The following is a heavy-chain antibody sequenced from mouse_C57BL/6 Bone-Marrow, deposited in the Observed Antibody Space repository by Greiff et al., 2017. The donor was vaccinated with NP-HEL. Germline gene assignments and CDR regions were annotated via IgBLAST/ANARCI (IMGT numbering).Heavy chain of an antibody. J-gene: IGHJ1*03. CDR3: ARGITTARYFDV. CDR2: IYPGSGNT. V-gene: IGHV1-76*01. D-gene: IGHD1-2*01. CDR1: GYTFTDYY. Sequence: QVQLKESGAELVRPGASVKLSCKASGYTFTDYYINWVKQRPGQGLEWIARIYPGSGNTYYNEKFKGKATLTAEKSSSTAYMQLSSLTSEDSAVYFCARGITTARYFDVWGTGTTVTVSS.